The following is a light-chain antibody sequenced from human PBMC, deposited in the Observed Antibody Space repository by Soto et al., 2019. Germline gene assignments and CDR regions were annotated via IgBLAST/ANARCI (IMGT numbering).Light chain of an antibody. J-gene: IGLJ1*01. CDR3: SSYTTSSTRV. V-gene: IGLV2-14*01. Sequence: VLTQPASVSGSPGQSIAISCTGSSSDVGIYNYVSWYQQHPGKVPKLIIYEVSNRPSGVSNRFSGSKSGNTASLTISGLQAEDEADYYCSSYTTSSTRVFGTGTKVTVL. CDR1: SSDVGIYNY. CDR2: EVS.